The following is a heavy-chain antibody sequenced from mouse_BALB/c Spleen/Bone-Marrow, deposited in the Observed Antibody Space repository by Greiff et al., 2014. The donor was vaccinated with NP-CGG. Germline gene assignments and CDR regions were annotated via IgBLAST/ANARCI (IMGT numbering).Heavy chain of an antibody. CDR1: GYTFTSYT. CDR3: ARGLYCYVSSSNFDY. V-gene: IGHV1-4*01. J-gene: IGHJ2*01. D-gene: IGHD1-1*01. Sequence: VQLVESGAELARPGASVKMSCKASGYTFTSYTMHWVKQRPGQGLEWIGYINPSSGYTNYNQKFKDKATLTADKSSSTAYMQLSSLTSEDSAVYYCARGLYCYVSSSNFDYWGQGTTLTVSS. CDR2: INPSSGYT.